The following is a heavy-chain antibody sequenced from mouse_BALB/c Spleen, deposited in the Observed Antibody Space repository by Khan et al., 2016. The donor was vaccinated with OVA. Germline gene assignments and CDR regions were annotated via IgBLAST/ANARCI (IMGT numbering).Heavy chain of an antibody. CDR3: ARTARIKY. CDR1: GYSITSGYG. V-gene: IGHV3-2*02. CDR2: ISSSGST. Sequence: QLEESGPGLVKPSQSLSLTCTVTGYSITSGYGWNWIRQFPGNKLEWMGYISSSGSTNYNPSLKSRISITRDTSNNPFFLQLNSLTTEDTATYYCARTARIKYWGQGTTLTVSS. J-gene: IGHJ2*01. D-gene: IGHD1-2*01.